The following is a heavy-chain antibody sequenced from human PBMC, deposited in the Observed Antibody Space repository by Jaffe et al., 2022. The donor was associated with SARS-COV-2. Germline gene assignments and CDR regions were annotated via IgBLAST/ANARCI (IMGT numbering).Heavy chain of an antibody. Sequence: QITLKESGPTLVKPTQTLTLTCSFSGFSLSTSGVGVGWIRQAPGKALEWLALIYWDNDRRYSPSLNSRLTLTKDTSKNQVVLTLTNMDPVDTATYYCAHINYDPLTGHLPLHYWGQGTLVTVSS. CDR3: AHINYDPLTGHLPLHY. J-gene: IGHJ4*02. CDR1: GFSLSTSGVG. CDR2: IYWDNDR. D-gene: IGHD3-9*01. V-gene: IGHV2-5*02.